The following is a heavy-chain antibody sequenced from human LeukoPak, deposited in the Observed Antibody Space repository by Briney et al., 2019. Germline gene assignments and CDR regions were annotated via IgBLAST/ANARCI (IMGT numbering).Heavy chain of an antibody. D-gene: IGHD2/OR15-2a*01. J-gene: IGHJ4*02. CDR2: IDHSGST. CDR1: RGSFSDYY. CDR3: ARVMNIIDY. V-gene: IGHV4-34*01. Sequence: SETLSLTCTVYRGSFSDYYWSWIRQPPGKGLEWIGEIDHSGSTSYDPSLESRVTISLDTSKNQFSLRLTSVTAADTAVYYCARVMNIIDYWGQGTLVTVSS.